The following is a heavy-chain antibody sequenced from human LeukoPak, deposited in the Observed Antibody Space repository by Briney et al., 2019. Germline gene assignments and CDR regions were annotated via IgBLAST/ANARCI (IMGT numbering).Heavy chain of an antibody. D-gene: IGHD6-13*01. CDR2: IYYSGST. Sequence: SETLSLTCTVSGGSISSSSYYWGWIRQPPGEGLEWIGSIYYSGSTYYNPSLKSRVTISVDTSKNQFSLKLSSVTAADTAVYYCARVEISWAFDYWGQGTLVTVSS. V-gene: IGHV4-39*01. J-gene: IGHJ4*02. CDR1: GGSISSSSYY. CDR3: ARVEISWAFDY.